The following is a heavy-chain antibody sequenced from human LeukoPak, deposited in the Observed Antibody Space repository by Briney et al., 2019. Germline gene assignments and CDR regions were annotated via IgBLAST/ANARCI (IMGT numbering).Heavy chain of an antibody. Sequence: GESLKISCKGSGYSFTSYWIGWVRQMPGKGLEWMGIIYPGDSDTRYSPSSQGQVTISADKSISTAYLQWSSLKASDTAMYYCARSYSSSWYLVDYWGQGTLVTVSS. CDR1: GYSFTSYW. V-gene: IGHV5-51*01. D-gene: IGHD6-13*01. CDR2: IYPGDSDT. CDR3: ARSYSSSWYLVDY. J-gene: IGHJ4*02.